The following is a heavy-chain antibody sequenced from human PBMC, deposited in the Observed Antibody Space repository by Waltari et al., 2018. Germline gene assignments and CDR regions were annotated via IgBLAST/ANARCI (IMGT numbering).Heavy chain of an antibody. CDR1: GFIFDDYV. V-gene: IGHV3-9*01. CDR3: AKEGKYASGWAYFDY. J-gene: IGHJ4*02. CDR2: INWNSGYI. Sequence: EVQLVESGGGLVQPGTSLRLSCVASGFIFDDYVMHWVRQAPGKGLEWVSGINWNSGYIAYADSVKGRFIISRDNAKNSLYLQLNSLRPEDTALYYCAKEGKYASGWAYFDYWGQGTLVTVSS. D-gene: IGHD6-19*01.